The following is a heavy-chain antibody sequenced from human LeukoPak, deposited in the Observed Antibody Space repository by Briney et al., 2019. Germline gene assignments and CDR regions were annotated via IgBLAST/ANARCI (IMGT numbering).Heavy chain of an antibody. D-gene: IGHD1-26*01. J-gene: IGHJ4*02. Sequence: SETLSLTCTGSGGSISSSSYYWGWIRQPPGKGLEWIGSIYYSGSTYYNPSLKSRVTISVDTSKNQFSLKLSSVTAADTAVYFCAKSEYSGSYYFDYWGQGTLVTVSS. CDR3: AKSEYSGSYYFDY. CDR2: IYYSGST. V-gene: IGHV4-39*07. CDR1: GGSISSSSYY.